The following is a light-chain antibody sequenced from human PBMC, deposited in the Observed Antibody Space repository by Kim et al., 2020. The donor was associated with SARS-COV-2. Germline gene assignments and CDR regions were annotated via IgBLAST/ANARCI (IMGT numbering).Light chain of an antibody. CDR3: QHSYNVPLT. Sequence: ASVGASVTITCRASQSVSTFVNWHQQKAGKAPKVLIETTSTLQSGVSSRFSGSGSGTDFTLTINNLQPEDFATYYCQHSYNVPLTFGGGTKVDIK. CDR2: TTS. V-gene: IGKV1-39*01. J-gene: IGKJ4*01. CDR1: QSVSTF.